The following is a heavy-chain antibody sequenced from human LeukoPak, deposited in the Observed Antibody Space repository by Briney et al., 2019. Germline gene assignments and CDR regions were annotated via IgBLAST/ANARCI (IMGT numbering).Heavy chain of an antibody. J-gene: IGHJ4*02. Sequence: PGGSLRLSCAASGFTFSSYAMSWVRQAPGKGLEWVSVIYSGGSTYYADSVKGRFTISRDNSKNTLYLQMNSLRAEDTAVYYCAIGGDLEWLLNWGQGTLVTVSS. D-gene: IGHD3-3*01. CDR1: GFTFSSYA. CDR2: IYSGGST. CDR3: AIGGDLEWLLN. V-gene: IGHV3-66*01.